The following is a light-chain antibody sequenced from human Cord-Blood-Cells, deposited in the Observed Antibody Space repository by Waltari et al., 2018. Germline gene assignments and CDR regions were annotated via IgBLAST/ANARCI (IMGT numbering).Light chain of an antibody. CDR2: YKSDSDK. CDR3: MIWHSSAWV. J-gene: IGLJ3*02. Sequence: LTCTLRSGINVGTYRIYWYQQKPGSPPQYLLRYKSDSDKQQGSGVPSRFSGSKDASANAGILLISGLQSEDEADYYCMIWHSSAWVFGGGTKLTVL. V-gene: IGLV5-45*01. CDR1: SGINVGTYR.